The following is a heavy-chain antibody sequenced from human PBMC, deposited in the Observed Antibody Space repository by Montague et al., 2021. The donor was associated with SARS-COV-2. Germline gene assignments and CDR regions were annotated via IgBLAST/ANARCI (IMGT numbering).Heavy chain of an antibody. CDR1: VFSLTTSAMC. D-gene: IGHD1-26*01. V-gene: IGHV2-70*11. CDR2: IDWDGDE. CDR3: ARTREINKFCRHYDMGV. Sequence: VKPTQTLTLTCTFSVFSLTTSAMCVSWIRQPPGKALEWLARIDWDGDEYYSASLKSRLTITKDTSKDQVVLTMTNMDPADTATYYCARTREINKFCRHYDMGVGGQGTTVTVSS. J-gene: IGHJ6*02.